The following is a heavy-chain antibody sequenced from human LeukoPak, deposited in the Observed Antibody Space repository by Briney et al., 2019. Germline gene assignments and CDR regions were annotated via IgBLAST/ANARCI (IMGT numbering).Heavy chain of an antibody. Sequence: PSETLSLTCAVYGGSFSGYYWSWIRQPPGKGLEWIGEIYHSGSTNYNPSLKSRVTISVDKSKNQFSLKLSSVTAADTAVYYCARVKSVLYFDYWGQGTLVTVSS. CDR3: ARVKSVLYFDY. D-gene: IGHD2-8*02. V-gene: IGHV4-34*01. CDR1: GGSFSGYY. CDR2: IYHSGST. J-gene: IGHJ4*02.